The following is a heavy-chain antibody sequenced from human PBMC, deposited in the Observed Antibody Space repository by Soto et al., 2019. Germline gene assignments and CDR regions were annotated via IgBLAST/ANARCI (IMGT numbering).Heavy chain of an antibody. CDR1: GYTFTSYG. CDR3: ARDLSYYDFWSGYYLGFYGYSEWFDP. V-gene: IGHV1-18*04. J-gene: IGHJ5*02. D-gene: IGHD3-3*01. CDR2: ISAYNGNT. Sequence: ASVKVSCKASGYTFTSYGISWVRQAPGQGLEWMGWISAYNGNTNYAQKLQGRVTMTTDTSTSTAYMELRSLRSDDTAVYYCARDLSYYDFWSGYYLGFYGYSEWFDPWGQGTLVTVSS.